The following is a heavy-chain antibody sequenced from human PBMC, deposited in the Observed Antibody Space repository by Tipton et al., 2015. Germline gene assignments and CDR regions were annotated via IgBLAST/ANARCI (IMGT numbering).Heavy chain of an antibody. V-gene: IGHV4-38-2*02. CDR1: GYSISRDYF. Sequence: TLSLTCTVSGYSISRDYFWGWIRQPPGKGLEWIGSIYYSGTTYYNPSLKSRVTISVDTSKNQFSLNLSSLTAADTAIYYCARPRGPMIREAFDIWGQGTMVTVSS. D-gene: IGHD3-10*01. CDR2: IYYSGTT. J-gene: IGHJ3*02. CDR3: ARPRGPMIREAFDI.